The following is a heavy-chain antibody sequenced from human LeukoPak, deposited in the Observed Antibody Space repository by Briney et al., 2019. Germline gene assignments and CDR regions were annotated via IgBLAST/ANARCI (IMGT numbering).Heavy chain of an antibody. V-gene: IGHV1-69-2*01. CDR3: ARTITDAFDI. D-gene: IGHD1/OR15-1a*01. CDR1: GYTLTDYY. Sequence: GATVKISCKASGYTLTDYYMHWVQQAPGKGLEWMGRVDPEDGETIYAEKFQGRVTITTDESTSTAYMELSSLRSEDTAVYYCARTITDAFDIWGQGTMVTVSS. CDR2: VDPEDGET. J-gene: IGHJ3*02.